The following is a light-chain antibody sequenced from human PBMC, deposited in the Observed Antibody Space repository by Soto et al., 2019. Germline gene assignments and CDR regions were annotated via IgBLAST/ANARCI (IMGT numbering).Light chain of an antibody. CDR1: QSGISRY. CDR3: KQYSSSPIT. V-gene: IGKV3-20*01. CDR2: GVS. J-gene: IGKJ5*01. Sequence: EIVLTQSPGTLSLSPGDGATLSCRASQSGISRYLAWYQQKPGQAPRLLIYGVSSRATGIPDRFSGSGSGTDFTLTISGLEPEDFAVYYCKQYSSSPITFGQGTRLEIK.